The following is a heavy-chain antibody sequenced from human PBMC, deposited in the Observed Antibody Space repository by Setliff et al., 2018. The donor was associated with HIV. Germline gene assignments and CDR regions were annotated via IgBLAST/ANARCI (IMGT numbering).Heavy chain of an antibody. D-gene: IGHD4-17*01. Sequence: LSLTCAVSGDSISGSYYWAWIRQPPGKGLEWIANIYSSGNIYPNGGTNYNPSLKGRVTISLDTSKNQFSLKLNSVTAADTAIYYCARGGPTVAYGVDVWGQGTTVTVSS. CDR2: IYSSGNIYPNGGT. J-gene: IGHJ6*02. CDR1: GDSISGSYY. CDR3: ARGGPTVAYGVDV. V-gene: IGHV4-38-2*01.